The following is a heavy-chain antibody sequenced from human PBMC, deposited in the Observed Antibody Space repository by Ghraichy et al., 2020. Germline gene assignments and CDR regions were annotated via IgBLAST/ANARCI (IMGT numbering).Heavy chain of an antibody. CDR2: IYYSGST. CDR1: GGSVSSGSYY. V-gene: IGHV4-61*01. J-gene: IGHJ4*02. CDR3: ARVQSSGWYAYYFDY. Sequence: SCTVSGGSVSSGSYYWSWIRQPPGKGLEWIGYIYYSGSTNYNPSLKSRVTISVDTSKNQFSLKLSSVTAADTAVYYCARVQSSGWYAYYFDYWGQGTLVTVSS. D-gene: IGHD6-19*01.